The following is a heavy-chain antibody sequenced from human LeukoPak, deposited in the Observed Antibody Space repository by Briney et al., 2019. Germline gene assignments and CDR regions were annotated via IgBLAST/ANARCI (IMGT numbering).Heavy chain of an antibody. J-gene: IGHJ4*02. CDR2: ITDSGGST. CDR1: GFTFTTYA. CDR3: AKASGGWRFDY. Sequence: GGSLRLSCAASGFTFTTYAMSWVRQAPGKGLEWVPGITDSGGSTYYADSVKGRFTISRDNSKNTLYLQMNSLRAEDTAVYYCAKASGGWRFDYWGQGTLVTVSS. D-gene: IGHD6-19*01. V-gene: IGHV3-23*01.